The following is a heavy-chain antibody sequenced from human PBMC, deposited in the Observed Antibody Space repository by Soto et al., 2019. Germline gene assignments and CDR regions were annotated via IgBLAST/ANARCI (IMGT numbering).Heavy chain of an antibody. D-gene: IGHD2-21*01. CDR2: INPSGDIT. CDR1: GFTFTSYY. V-gene: IGHV1-46*03. Sequence: ASVKVSCKASGFTFTSYYMHWVRQAPAQGLEWMGIINPSGDITNYAQEFQGGVTMTRDTSTSTVYMELSSLRSEDTAVYYCTRGAYCGGDCYDYWGQGTLVTVSS. CDR3: TRGAYCGGDCYDY. J-gene: IGHJ4*02.